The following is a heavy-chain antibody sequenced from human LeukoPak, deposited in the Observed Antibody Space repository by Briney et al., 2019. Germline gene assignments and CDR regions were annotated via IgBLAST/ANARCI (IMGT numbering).Heavy chain of an antibody. Sequence: ASAKVSCKASGYTFTSYGISWVRQAPGQGLEWMGWISAYNGNTNYAQKLQGRVTMTTDTSTSTAYMELRSLRSDDTAVYYCARDRKWELNYYYYYMDVWGKGTTVTVSS. CDR1: GYTFTSYG. D-gene: IGHD1-26*01. CDR2: ISAYNGNT. CDR3: ARDRKWELNYYYYYMDV. J-gene: IGHJ6*03. V-gene: IGHV1-18*01.